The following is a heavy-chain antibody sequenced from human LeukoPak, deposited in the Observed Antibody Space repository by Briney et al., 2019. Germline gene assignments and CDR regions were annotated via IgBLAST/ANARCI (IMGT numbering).Heavy chain of an antibody. D-gene: IGHD6-6*01. CDR3: ARRRSSFDY. CDR1: GFTFSDYY. CDR2: ISSRGSNK. V-gene: IGHV3-11*04. J-gene: IGHJ4*02. Sequence: PGGSLRLSCAASGFTFSDYYMSWLRQAPGKGLEWVSYISSRGSNKHYADSVKGRFTISRDNAKNTLYLQMNSLRAEDTAVYYCARRRSSFDYWGQGTLVTVSS.